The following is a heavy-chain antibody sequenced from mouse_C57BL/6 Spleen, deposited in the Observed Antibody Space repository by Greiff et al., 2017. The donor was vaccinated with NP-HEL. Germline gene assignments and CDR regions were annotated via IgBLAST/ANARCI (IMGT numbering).Heavy chain of an antibody. CDR2: IHPNSGST. V-gene: IGHV1-64*01. Sequence: VQLQQPGAELVKPGASVKLSCKASGYTFTSYWMHWVKQRPGQGLEWIGMIHPNSGSTNYNEKFKSKATLTVDKSSSTAYMQLSSLTSEDSAVYYCARSSLFYGSPFDYWGQGTTLTVSS. J-gene: IGHJ2*01. CDR3: ARSSLFYGSPFDY. D-gene: IGHD1-1*01. CDR1: GYTFTSYW.